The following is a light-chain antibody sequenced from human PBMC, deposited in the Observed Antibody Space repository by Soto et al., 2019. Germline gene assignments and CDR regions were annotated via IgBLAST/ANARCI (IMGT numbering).Light chain of an antibody. J-gene: IGKJ5*01. CDR1: ARIYSAY. CDR3: QQYGNSPLT. CDR2: GTS. Sequence: EVVLTQSPGTLSLSRGERATLSCRASARIYSAYLGWYQQKPGQAPRLLIYGTSSRATGIPDRFSGSGSGTDFTLTISRLEPEDFAVYYCQQYGNSPLTFGQGTRLEIK. V-gene: IGKV3-20*01.